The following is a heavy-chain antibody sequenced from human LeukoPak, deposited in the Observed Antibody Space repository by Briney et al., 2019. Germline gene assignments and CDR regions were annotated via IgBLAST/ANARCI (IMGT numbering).Heavy chain of an antibody. J-gene: IGHJ4*02. CDR1: GGSFNTHA. D-gene: IGHD2-2*02. V-gene: IGHV1-69*06. Sequence: SLKLSCKLSGGSFNTHAISWVRQAPGQGLEWMGRIIPILSTTTYAQKFQGRVTITADKSTSTAYMEVSSLRSDDTAVYYCARARNYCESTACYNHFDVWGQGTLVTVSS. CDR2: IIPILSTT. CDR3: ARARNYCESTACYNHFDV.